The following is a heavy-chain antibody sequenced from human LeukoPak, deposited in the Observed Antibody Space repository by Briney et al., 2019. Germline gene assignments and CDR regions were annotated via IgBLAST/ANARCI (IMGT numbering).Heavy chain of an antibody. Sequence: ASVKVSCKVSGYTLTELSMHWVRQAPGKGLEWMGGFDPEDGETIYAQKFQGRVTMTEDTSTDTAYMELSSLRSEDTAVYYCATGPPVEMATVRPDYWGQGTLVTVSS. CDR3: ATGPPVEMATVRPDY. CDR1: GYTLTELS. CDR2: FDPEDGET. V-gene: IGHV1-24*01. D-gene: IGHD5-24*01. J-gene: IGHJ4*02.